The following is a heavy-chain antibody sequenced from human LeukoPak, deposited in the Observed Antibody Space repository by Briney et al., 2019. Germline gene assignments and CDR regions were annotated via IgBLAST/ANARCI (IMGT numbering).Heavy chain of an antibody. Sequence: SETLSLTCTVSGGSINSYSWSWIRQPPGKGLEWIGYIYYGGSTTYNPSLKSRVTMSLDTSKKQFSLKLSSVTAADTAVYYCVRCDFGSGSYCSYFDYWGQGTLVTVSS. CDR3: VRCDFGSGSYCSYFDY. CDR1: GGSINSYS. V-gene: IGHV4-59*01. CDR2: IYYGGST. D-gene: IGHD3-10*01. J-gene: IGHJ4*02.